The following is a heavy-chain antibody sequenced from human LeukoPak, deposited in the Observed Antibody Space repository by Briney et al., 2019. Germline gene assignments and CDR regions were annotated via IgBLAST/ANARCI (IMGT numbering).Heavy chain of an antibody. J-gene: IGHJ4*02. CDR2: ISSSGSTI. Sequence: GGSLRLSCAASGFTFSSYEMNWVRQAPGKGLEWVSYISSSGSTIYYADSVKGRFTISRDNSKNTLYLQMNSLRAEDTAVYYCAKDRGRSYYYDSSGYPHDYWGQGTLVTVSS. CDR3: AKDRGRSYYYDSSGYPHDY. CDR1: GFTFSSYE. D-gene: IGHD3-22*01. V-gene: IGHV3-48*03.